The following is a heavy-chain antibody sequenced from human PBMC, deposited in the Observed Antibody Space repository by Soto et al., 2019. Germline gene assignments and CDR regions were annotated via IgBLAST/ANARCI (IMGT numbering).Heavy chain of an antibody. Sequence: GGSLRLSCAASGFTFSDYSMNWVRQPPWKGLEWVSTISAHDVSTYYIDSVKGRFNTSRDNSKNTLSLQMNSLRAEDTAVYYCARDTSNGSADYWGQGNLVTVSS. J-gene: IGHJ4*02. CDR1: GFTFSDYS. CDR3: ARDTSNGSADY. CDR2: ISAHDVST. V-gene: IGHV3-23*02. D-gene: IGHD3-10*01.